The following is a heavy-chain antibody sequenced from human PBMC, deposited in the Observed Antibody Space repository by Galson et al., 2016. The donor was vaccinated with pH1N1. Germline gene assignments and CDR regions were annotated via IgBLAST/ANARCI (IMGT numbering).Heavy chain of an antibody. CDR2: INNNGGST. CDR1: GFTFSSYG. D-gene: IGHD2-8*01. J-gene: IGHJ3*01. V-gene: IGHV3-64D*06. CDR3: VKAYYLNRASSDDFDL. Sequence: PRLSCAASGFTFSSYGLHWVRQAPGKGLELVSAINNNGGSTYYADSVKGRFTISRDNTKNTLFLQMNSLRTEDTAVYYCVKAYYLNRASSDDFDLWGQGTMVTVSS.